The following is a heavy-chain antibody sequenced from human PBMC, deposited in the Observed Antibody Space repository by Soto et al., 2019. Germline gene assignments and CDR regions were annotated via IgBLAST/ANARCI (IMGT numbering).Heavy chain of an antibody. D-gene: IGHD2-15*01. CDR3: ARVTGEDSGGSPTRSGMDV. J-gene: IGHJ6*02. CDR1: GGSISSSY. CDR2: VYYSGST. Sequence: QVQLQESGPGLVKPSETLSVTCTVSGGSISSSYWSWIRQPPGKGLEWIGYVYYSGSTNYNPSLTSRVTISIDTSKNQFSLKLSSVTAADTAVYYCARVTGEDSGGSPTRSGMDVWGQGTTVTVSS. V-gene: IGHV4-59*01.